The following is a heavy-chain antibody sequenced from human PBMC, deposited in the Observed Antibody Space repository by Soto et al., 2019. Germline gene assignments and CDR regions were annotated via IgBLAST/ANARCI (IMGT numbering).Heavy chain of an antibody. CDR2: KYYSGAT. CDR3: ARGRPNYFYYGLDV. CDR1: GGSIKSDYY. V-gene: IGHV4-30-4*01. Sequence: SETLSLTCTVSGGSIKSDYYWAWFRQFPGGGLQWMGYKYYSGATDSDPSLERRVSFSVDMSKNQFSLNLTSVTVADTAVYYCARGRPNYFYYGLDVWGQGIPVTVSS. J-gene: IGHJ6*02.